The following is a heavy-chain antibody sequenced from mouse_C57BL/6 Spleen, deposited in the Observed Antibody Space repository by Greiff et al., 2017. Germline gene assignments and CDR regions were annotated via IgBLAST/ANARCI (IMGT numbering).Heavy chain of an antibody. D-gene: IGHD2-4*01. J-gene: IGHJ1*03. Sequence: QVQLKQPGAELVKPGASVKMSCKASGYTFTSYWITWVKKRPGQGLEWIGDIYPGSGSTNYNEKFKSKGTLTVDTSSSTAYMQLSSLTSEDSAVDYCARGDYDGYCYFDVWGTGTTVTVSS. V-gene: IGHV1-55*01. CDR1: GYTFTSYW. CDR2: IYPGSGST. CDR3: ARGDYDGYCYFDV.